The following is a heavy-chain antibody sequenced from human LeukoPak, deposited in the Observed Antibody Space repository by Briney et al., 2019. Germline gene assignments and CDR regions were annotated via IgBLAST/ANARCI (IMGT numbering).Heavy chain of an antibody. CDR1: GYTFTSYG. Sequence: GASVKVSCEASGYTFTSYGISWVRQAPGQGLEWMGWISAYNGNTNYAQKLQGRVTMTTDTSTSTAYMELRSLRSDDTAVYYCARDKAELRYFDWLLPNDYWGQGTLVTVSS. V-gene: IGHV1-18*04. J-gene: IGHJ4*02. CDR2: ISAYNGNT. CDR3: ARDKAELRYFDWLLPNDY. D-gene: IGHD3-9*01.